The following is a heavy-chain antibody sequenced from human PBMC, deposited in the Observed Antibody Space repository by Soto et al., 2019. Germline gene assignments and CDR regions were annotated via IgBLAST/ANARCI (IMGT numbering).Heavy chain of an antibody. CDR2: ISYDGSNK. Sequence: GGSLRLSCAASGVTFSSYGMHWVRQAPGKGLEWVAVISYDGSNKYYADSVKGRFTISRDNSKNTLYLQMNSLRAEDTAVYYCARRIRFRTPYFDYWGQGTLVTVSS. V-gene: IGHV3-30*03. D-gene: IGHD3-3*01. CDR1: GVTFSSYG. J-gene: IGHJ4*02. CDR3: ARRIRFRTPYFDY.